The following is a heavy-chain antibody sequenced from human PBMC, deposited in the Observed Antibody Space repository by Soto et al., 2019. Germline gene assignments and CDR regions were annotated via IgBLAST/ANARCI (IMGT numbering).Heavy chain of an antibody. V-gene: IGHV1-3*01. CDR1: GYTFTSYA. CDR3: TREYFVGCGSYSV. Sequence: ASVKVSCKASGYTFTSYAMHWVRQAPGQRLEWMGWINAGNGNTKYSQKFQGRLIVTRDTSARTLYMELSSLTPDDTAVYYCTREYFVGCGSYSVWGQGTVVTVSS. CDR2: INAGNGNT. J-gene: IGHJ4*02. D-gene: IGHD3-10*01.